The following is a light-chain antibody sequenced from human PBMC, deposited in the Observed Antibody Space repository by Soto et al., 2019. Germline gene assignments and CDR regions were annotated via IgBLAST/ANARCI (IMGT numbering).Light chain of an antibody. V-gene: IGLV3-21*04. CDR1: NIGSTS. CDR2: YDS. J-gene: IGLJ2*01. Sequence: SYELTQPPSVSVAPGMTARITCGGNNIGSTSVHWYQQKPGQAPVLVIFYDSDRPSGIPERFSGSNSGSTATLTISRVEAGDEADYYCHVWDSSKSQEVFGGGTKVTVL. CDR3: HVWDSSKSQEV.